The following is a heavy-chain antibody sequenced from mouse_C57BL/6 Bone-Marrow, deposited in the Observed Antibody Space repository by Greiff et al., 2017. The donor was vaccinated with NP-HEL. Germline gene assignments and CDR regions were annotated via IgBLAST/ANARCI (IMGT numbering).Heavy chain of an antibody. D-gene: IGHD4-1*01. CDR2: SRNKANDYTT. CDR3: ARDAGTGAWFAY. V-gene: IGHV7-1*01. J-gene: IGHJ3*01. CDR1: GFTFSDFY. Sequence: EVQRVDSGGGLVQSGRSLRLSCATSGFTFSDFYMEWVRQAPGKGLEWIAASRNKANDYTTEYSASVKGRFIVSRDTSQSILYLQMNALRAEDTAMYYCARDAGTGAWFAYWGQGTLVTVSA.